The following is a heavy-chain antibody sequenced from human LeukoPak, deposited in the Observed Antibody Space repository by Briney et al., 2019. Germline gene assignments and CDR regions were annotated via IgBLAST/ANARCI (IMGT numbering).Heavy chain of an antibody. D-gene: IGHD2-2*02. CDR1: GGTFSSYA. Sequence: ASVKVSCKASGGTFSSYAISWVRQAPGQGLEWMGWISAYNGNTNYAQKLQGRVTMTTDTSTSTAYMELRSLRSDDTAVYYCARDSDLVVVPAAIPDYWGQGTLVTVSS. CDR2: ISAYNGNT. J-gene: IGHJ4*02. V-gene: IGHV1-18*01. CDR3: ARDSDLVVVPAAIPDY.